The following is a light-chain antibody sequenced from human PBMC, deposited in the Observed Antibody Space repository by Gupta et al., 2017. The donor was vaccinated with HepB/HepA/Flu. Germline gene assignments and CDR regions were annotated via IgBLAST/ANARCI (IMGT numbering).Light chain of an antibody. V-gene: IGKV3-15*01. J-gene: IGKJ1*01. Sequence: EVVMTQSPVTLSVSPGERATLSCRAGQSVNRNLAWYQQKVGQPPRLLIYGASIRATGIPARFSGSGSGTDVTLTISSLQSEDFAAYFCQQYNNWPPWTFGQGTKVEI. CDR3: QQYNNWPPWT. CDR1: QSVNRN. CDR2: GAS.